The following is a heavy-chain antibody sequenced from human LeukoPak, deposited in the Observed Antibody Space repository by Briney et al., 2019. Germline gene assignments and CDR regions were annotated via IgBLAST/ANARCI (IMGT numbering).Heavy chain of an antibody. CDR3: ATYLSLDGGFDY. CDR2: IIPIFGTA. Sequence: ASVKVSCKASGGTFSSYAISWVRQAPGQGLEWMGGIIPIFGTANYAQKFQGRVTITTDESTSTAYMELSSLRSEDTAVYYCATYLSLDGGFDYWGQGTLVTVSS. D-gene: IGHD2-2*02. J-gene: IGHJ4*02. CDR1: GGTFSSYA. V-gene: IGHV1-69*05.